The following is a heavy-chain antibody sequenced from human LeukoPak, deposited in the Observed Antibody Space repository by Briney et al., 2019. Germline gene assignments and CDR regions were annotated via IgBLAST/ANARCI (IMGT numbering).Heavy chain of an antibody. V-gene: IGHV3-48*03. CDR1: GFTFSNYE. J-gene: IGHJ4*02. D-gene: IGHD3-16*02. CDR2: ISSSGSTI. CDR3: AREGPLPHY. Sequence: GESLKISCAASGFTFSNYEMHWVRQAPGKGLEWVSYISSSGSTIYHTDSVKGRFTVSRDNAKNSLYLQMNSLRAEDTAIYYCAREGPLPHYWGQGTLVTVSS.